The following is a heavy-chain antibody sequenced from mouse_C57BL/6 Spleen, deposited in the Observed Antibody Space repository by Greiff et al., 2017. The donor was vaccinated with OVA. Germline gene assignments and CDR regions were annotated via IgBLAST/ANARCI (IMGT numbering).Heavy chain of an antibody. CDR1: GYTFTNYW. Sequence: QVQLKESGAELVRPGTSVKMSCKASGYTFTNYWIGWAKQRPGHGLEWIGDIYPGGGYTNYNEKFKGKATLTADKSSSTAYMQFSSLTSEDSAIYYCAREETAQAFAYWGQGTLVTVSA. D-gene: IGHD3-2*02. V-gene: IGHV1-63*01. J-gene: IGHJ3*01. CDR2: IYPGGGYT. CDR3: AREETAQAFAY.